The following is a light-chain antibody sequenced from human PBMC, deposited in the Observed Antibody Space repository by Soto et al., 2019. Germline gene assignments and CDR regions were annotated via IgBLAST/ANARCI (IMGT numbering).Light chain of an antibody. J-gene: IGKJ1*01. CDR1: QSVSNN. V-gene: IGKV3D-15*01. CDR3: QQYNNWPRT. Sequence: IVLTQSPGTLSLSPGERATLSCRASQSVSNNYVAWYQQKPGQAPRLLSYGASNRATGIPARFSGSGSGTEFTLTISSMQSEDFAVYYCQQYNNWPRTFGQGTKVDIK. CDR2: GAS.